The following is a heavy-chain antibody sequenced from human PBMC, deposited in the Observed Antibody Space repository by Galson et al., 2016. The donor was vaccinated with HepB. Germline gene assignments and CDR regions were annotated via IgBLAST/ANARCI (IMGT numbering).Heavy chain of an antibody. CDR1: GYTFTSYW. Sequence: QSGAEVKKPAESLEISCKGSGYTFTSYWIAWVRQMPGKGLEWMGIIFPADSDTRYSPSFQGRVTISADKSISTAYLQWSSLKASDTALYYCARSKSSSSFSALDYWGQGTLVTVSS. J-gene: IGHJ4*02. CDR2: IFPADSDT. D-gene: IGHD6-6*01. CDR3: ARSKSSSSFSALDY. V-gene: IGHV5-51*01.